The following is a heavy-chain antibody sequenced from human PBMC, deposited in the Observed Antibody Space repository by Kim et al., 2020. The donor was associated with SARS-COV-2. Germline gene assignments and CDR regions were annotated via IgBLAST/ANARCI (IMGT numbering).Heavy chain of an antibody. J-gene: IGHJ3*01. CDR3: AKCSSSYGNDAFDV. D-gene: IGHD3-22*01. V-gene: IGHV3-23*01. CDR2: MRGGGAIS. CDR1: GFHFESYA. Sequence: GGSLRLSCAASGFHFESYAMSWVRQAPGEGLEWVSFMRGGGAISHYADPVKGRFTISRDNFKNTLYLQMNNLRGGDTAVYYCAKCSSSYGNDAFDVWGQGTVVTVS.